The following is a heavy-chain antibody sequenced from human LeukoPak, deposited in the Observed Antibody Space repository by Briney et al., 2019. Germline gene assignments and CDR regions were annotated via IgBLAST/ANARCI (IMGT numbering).Heavy chain of an antibody. D-gene: IGHD2-2*01. CDR3: VRYAKANFDY. CDR1: GGSISSYY. CDR2: IYYSGST. J-gene: IGHJ4*02. Sequence: SETLSLTCTVSGGSISSYYWSWIRQPPGKGLEWIGYIYYSGSTNYNPSLKSRVTISVDTSKNQFSLKLSSVTAADTAVYYCVRYAKANFDYWGQGTLVTVSS. V-gene: IGHV4-59*12.